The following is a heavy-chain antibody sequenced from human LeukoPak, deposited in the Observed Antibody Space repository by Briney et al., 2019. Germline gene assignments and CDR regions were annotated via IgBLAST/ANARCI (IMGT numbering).Heavy chain of an antibody. D-gene: IGHD3-10*01. V-gene: IGHV4-59*01. CDR3: AKEGPFGQVDY. Sequence: SETLSLTCTVSGGSISSYYWSWIRQPPGKGLEWIGYIYYSGSTNYNPSLKSRVTISVDTSKNQFSLKLSSVTAADTALYYCAKEGPFGQVDYWGQGTLVTVSS. CDR2: IYYSGST. J-gene: IGHJ4*02. CDR1: GGSISSYY.